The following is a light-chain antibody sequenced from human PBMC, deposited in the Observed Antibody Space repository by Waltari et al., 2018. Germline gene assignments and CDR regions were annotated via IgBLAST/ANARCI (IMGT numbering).Light chain of an antibody. CDR3: QVWDSDSDHVV. V-gene: IGLV3-21*01. Sequence: SYMLTQPPSVSVAHGETARITCGGNNIGSKSVPWYQQEPGQAPILVIYYNNDRPSGIPERFSGSNSGNTATLTISRVDAGDEADYYCQVWDSDSDHVVFGGGTKLAVL. J-gene: IGLJ2*01. CDR2: YNN. CDR1: NIGSKS.